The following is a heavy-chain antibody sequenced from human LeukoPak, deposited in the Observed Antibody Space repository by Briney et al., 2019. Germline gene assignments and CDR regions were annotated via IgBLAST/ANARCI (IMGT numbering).Heavy chain of an antibody. V-gene: IGHV3-74*01. CDR3: ARSNQADDY. J-gene: IGHJ4*02. D-gene: IGHD1-14*01. CDR2: INPGGSSI. Sequence: GGSLRLSCAASGFTFSSYWMHWVRQVPGKGLVWVARINPGGSSITYADSVKGRFTIPRDNAKNTLYLQMDRLRAEDTGVYYCARSNQADDYWGQGTLVTVSS. CDR1: GFTFSSYW.